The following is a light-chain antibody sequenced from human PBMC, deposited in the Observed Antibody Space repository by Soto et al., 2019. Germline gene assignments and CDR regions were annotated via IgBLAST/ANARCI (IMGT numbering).Light chain of an antibody. CDR3: QQSYNTPLT. CDR1: QSIATS. Sequence: DIQMTQSPSSLSASVGDRVTITCRASQSIATSLNWYQQTPGNAPTLLIYTASTLQSGVPSRFSGSGSGTDFTLTISSLQPEDFATFYCQQSYNTPLTFGRGTKVEI. V-gene: IGKV1-39*01. J-gene: IGKJ4*01. CDR2: TAS.